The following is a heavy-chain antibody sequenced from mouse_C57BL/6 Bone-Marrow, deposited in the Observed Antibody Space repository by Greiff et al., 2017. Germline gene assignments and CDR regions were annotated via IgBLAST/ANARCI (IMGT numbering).Heavy chain of an antibody. V-gene: IGHV1-74*01. CDR3: AITGPRTGY. Sequence: QVQLQQPGAELVKPGASVKVSCKASGYTFTSYWMHWVKQRPGTGLEWIGRIRPSDSDTNYNQKFKGKATLTVDKSSSTAYMQLSSRTSEDSAVYYCAITGPRTGYGGQGTTLTVSS. CDR2: IRPSDSDT. CDR1: GYTFTSYW. J-gene: IGHJ2*01. D-gene: IGHD3-3*01.